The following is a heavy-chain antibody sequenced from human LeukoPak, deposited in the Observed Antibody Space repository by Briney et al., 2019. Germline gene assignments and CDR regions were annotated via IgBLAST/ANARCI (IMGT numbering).Heavy chain of an antibody. V-gene: IGHV1-18*01. CDR1: GYTFTSYG. D-gene: IGHD3-10*01. Sequence: ASVKVSCKASGYTFTSYGISWVRQAPGQGLEWMGWISAYNGNTNYAQKLQGRVTMTTDTSTSTAYMELSRLRSDDTAVYYCARGLDYYGSADLDYWGQGTLVTVSS. CDR2: ISAYNGNT. CDR3: ARGLDYYGSADLDY. J-gene: IGHJ4*02.